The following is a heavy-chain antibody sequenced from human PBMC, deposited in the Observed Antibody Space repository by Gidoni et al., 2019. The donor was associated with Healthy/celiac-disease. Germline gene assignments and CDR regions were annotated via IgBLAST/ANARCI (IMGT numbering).Heavy chain of an antibody. CDR1: GFTFSDHY. Sequence: EVQLVESGGRLGELGGSLRLSCADAGFTFSDHYMVSGRQAPGKGLEWVGRTRNKANSYTTAYAASVKGRFTISSDDSKNSLYLPMNSLKTEDTAVYYCARVSRYSSGWFFLRDASAFDIWGQGTMVTVSS. V-gene: IGHV3-72*01. J-gene: IGHJ3*02. D-gene: IGHD6-19*01. CDR3: ARVSRYSSGWFFLRDASAFDI. CDR2: TRNKANSYTT.